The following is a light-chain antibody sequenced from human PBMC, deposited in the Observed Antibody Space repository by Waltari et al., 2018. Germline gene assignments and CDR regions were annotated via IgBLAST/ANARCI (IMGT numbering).Light chain of an antibody. J-gene: IGKJ1*01. V-gene: IGKV2D-29*01. CDR3: MQSIQLPRT. CDR1: QSLLHSAGRTY. Sequence: DILLTQSPLSLSVTPGQPASIPCTSSQSLLHSAGRTYLYWYLQKPGQPPQLLIHEVSSRYSGAPDRFSGSGSGTDFTLKISRVETEDVGLYYCMQSIQLPRTFGQGTKVEIK. CDR2: EVS.